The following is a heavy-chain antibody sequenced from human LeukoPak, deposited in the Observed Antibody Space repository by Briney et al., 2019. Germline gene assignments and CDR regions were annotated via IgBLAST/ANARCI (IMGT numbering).Heavy chain of an antibody. CDR1: GYTFIDYY. V-gene: IGHV1-2*02. J-gene: IGHJ4*02. D-gene: IGHD3-10*01. Sequence: GASVKVSCKASGYTFIDYYIHWVRQAPGQGLEFLGWISPDSGGTNYPQKFQGRVTLTRDTSISTAYMELSSLRSEDTAVYYCARHGSGRYYPAEGRVDYWGQGTLVTVSS. CDR3: ARHGSGRYYPAEGRVDY. CDR2: ISPDSGGT.